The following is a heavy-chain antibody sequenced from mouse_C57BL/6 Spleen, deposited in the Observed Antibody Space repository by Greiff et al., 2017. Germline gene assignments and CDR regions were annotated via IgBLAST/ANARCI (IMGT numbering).Heavy chain of an antibody. CDR1: GYTFTDYN. V-gene: IGHV1-22*01. CDR2: INPNHGGT. CDR3: ARGYYGSSYWYFDV. D-gene: IGHD1-1*01. J-gene: IGHJ1*03. Sequence: VQLKESGPELVKPGASVKMSCKASGYTFTDYNMHWVKQSHGKSLEWIGNINPNHGGTSYNQKFKGKATLTVNKSSSTAYMELRSLTAEDSAVYYCARGYYGSSYWYFDVWGTGTTVTVSS.